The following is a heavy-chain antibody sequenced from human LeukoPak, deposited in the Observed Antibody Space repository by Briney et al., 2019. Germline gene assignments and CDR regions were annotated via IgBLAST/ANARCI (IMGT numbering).Heavy chain of an antibody. CDR2: INHSGST. D-gene: IGHD5-18*01. CDR3: ARDSYGLYYGMDV. CDR1: GGSFSGCY. J-gene: IGHJ6*02. Sequence: SETLSLTCAVYGGSFSGCYWSWIRQPPGKGLEWIGEINHSGSTNYNPSLKSRVTISVDTSKNQFSLKLSSVTAADTAVYYCARDSYGLYYGMDVWGQGTTVTVSS. V-gene: IGHV4-34*01.